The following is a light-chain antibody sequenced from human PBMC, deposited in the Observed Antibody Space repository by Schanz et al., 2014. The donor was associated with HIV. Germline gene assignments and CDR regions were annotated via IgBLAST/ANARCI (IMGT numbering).Light chain of an antibody. V-gene: IGLV2-14*03. CDR1: YTDIGAYNY. J-gene: IGLJ1*01. CDR3: CSYAGSSTFYV. Sequence: QSALTQPASVSGSPGQSVTISCTGTYTDIGAYNYVSWYQQHPGRAPRLLIYGVNGRPSGISDRFSGSKSGTAASLTISGLQAEDEADYYCCSYAGSSTFYVFGTGTKLTVL. CDR2: GVN.